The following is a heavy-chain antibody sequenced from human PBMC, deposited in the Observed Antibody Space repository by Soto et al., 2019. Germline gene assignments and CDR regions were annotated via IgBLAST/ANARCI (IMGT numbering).Heavy chain of an antibody. V-gene: IGHV4-39*01. Sequence: QLQLQESGPGLVKPSETLSLTCTVSGGSISSSSYYWGWIRQPPGKGLEWIGSIYYSGSTYYNPSLKSRVTISVDTSKNQFSLKLSSVTAADTAVYYCARQKWELPDYFDYWGQGTLVTVSS. D-gene: IGHD1-26*01. CDR1: GGSISSSSYY. CDR3: ARQKWELPDYFDY. CDR2: IYYSGST. J-gene: IGHJ4*02.